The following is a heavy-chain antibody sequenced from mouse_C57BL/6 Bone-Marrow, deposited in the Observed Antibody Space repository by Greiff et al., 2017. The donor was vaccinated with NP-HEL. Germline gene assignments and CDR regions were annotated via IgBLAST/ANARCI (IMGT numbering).Heavy chain of an antibody. CDR3: ARPLSRERYYGAWFAY. D-gene: IGHD2-1*01. Sequence: EVQVVESGGGLVKPGGSLKLSCAASGFTFSSYTMSWVRQTPEKRLEWVATISGGGGNTYYPDSVKGRFTISRDNSKNTLYLQLSSLRSEDTALYYCARPLSRERYYGAWFAYWGQGTLVTVSA. V-gene: IGHV5-9*01. CDR1: GFTFSSYT. J-gene: IGHJ3*01. CDR2: ISGGGGNT.